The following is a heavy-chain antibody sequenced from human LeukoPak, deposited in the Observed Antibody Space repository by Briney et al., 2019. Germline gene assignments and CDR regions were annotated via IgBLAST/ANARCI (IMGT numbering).Heavy chain of an antibody. CDR2: ITNNGGTT. V-gene: IGHV3-23*01. Sequence: PGGSLRLSCVASGSTFSNYAMSWVRQAPGKGLDWVSGITNNGGTTYYGDSVKGRFTISRDNSKNTLYLQMNSLRADDTAVYYCAKDRGSGWPWGQGTLVTVSS. CDR1: GSTFSNYA. D-gene: IGHD6-19*01. CDR3: AKDRGSGWP. J-gene: IGHJ4*02.